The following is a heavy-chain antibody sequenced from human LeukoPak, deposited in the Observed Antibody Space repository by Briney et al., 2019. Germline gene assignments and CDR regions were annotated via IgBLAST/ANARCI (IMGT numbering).Heavy chain of an antibody. CDR3: ARDGYYDSSGYSYFDY. J-gene: IGHJ4*02. CDR1: GVSISSFH. V-gene: IGHV4-4*07. D-gene: IGHD3-22*01. CDR2: VHTSGTS. Sequence: SETLSLTCTVSGVSISSFHWSWIRQPAGKGLEWIGRVHTSGTSDYNLSLESRVTMSGDTSKNQFSLSLSSVTAADTAVYYCARDGYYDSSGYSYFDYWGQGTLVSVSA.